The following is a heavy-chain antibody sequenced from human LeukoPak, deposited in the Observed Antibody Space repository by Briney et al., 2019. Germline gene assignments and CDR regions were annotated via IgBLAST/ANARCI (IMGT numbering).Heavy chain of an antibody. CDR1: GFTFTNHW. Sequence: GGSLRLSCVTSGFTFTNHWMSWVRQAPGKGLEWVSFIYSGTIHYSDSVKGRFTISRDNSKNTLYLQMNSLRAEDTAVYYCARRAGAYSHPYDYWGQGTLVTVSS. V-gene: IGHV3-53*01. J-gene: IGHJ4*02. D-gene: IGHD4/OR15-4a*01. CDR2: IYSGTI. CDR3: ARRAGAYSHPYDY.